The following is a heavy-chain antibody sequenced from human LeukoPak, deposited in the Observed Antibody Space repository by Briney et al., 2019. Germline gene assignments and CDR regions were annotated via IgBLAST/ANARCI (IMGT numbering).Heavy chain of an antibody. V-gene: IGHV1-2*02. D-gene: IGHD3-22*01. CDR2: INPNSGGT. Sequence: ASVKVSCKASGYTFTGYYMHWVRQAPGQGLEWMGWINPNSGGTNYAQKFQGRVTMTRDTSISTAYMELSRLRSDDTAVYYCARFGAEDSSGWYDAFDIWGQGTMVTVSS. CDR1: GYTFTGYY. CDR3: ARFGAEDSSGWYDAFDI. J-gene: IGHJ3*02.